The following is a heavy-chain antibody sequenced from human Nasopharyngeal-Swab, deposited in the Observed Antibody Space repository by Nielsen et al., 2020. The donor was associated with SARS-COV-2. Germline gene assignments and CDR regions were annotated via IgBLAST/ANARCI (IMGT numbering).Heavy chain of an antibody. Sequence: SETLSLTCAVYGGSFSGYYWSWIRQPPGKGLEWIGEIHHSGSTDYNPSLKSRVTISVDTSKNQFSPKLSSVTAADTAVFYCARGPVRYDFWSGYYCGFDYWGQGTLVTVSS. CDR2: IHHSGST. J-gene: IGHJ4*02. D-gene: IGHD3-3*01. V-gene: IGHV4-34*01. CDR1: GGSFSGYY. CDR3: ARGPVRYDFWSGYYCGFDY.